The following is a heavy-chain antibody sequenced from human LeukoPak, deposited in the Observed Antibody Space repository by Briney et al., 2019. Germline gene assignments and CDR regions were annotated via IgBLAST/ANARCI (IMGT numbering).Heavy chain of an antibody. CDR2: IYHSGST. J-gene: IGHJ5*02. D-gene: IGHD6-13*01. V-gene: IGHV4-38-2*02. CDR1: GYSISSGYF. CDR3: ARAYSSSWYFNWFDP. Sequence: PSETLSLTCTVSGYSISSGYFWGWIRQPPGKGLEWIGTIYHSGSTYYNASLESRVTISVDTSKNQFSLKLSSVTAADTAVYYFARAYSSSWYFNWFDPWGQGTLVTVSS.